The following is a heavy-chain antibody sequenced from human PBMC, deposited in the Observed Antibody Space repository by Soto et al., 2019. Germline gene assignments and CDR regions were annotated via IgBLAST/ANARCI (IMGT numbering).Heavy chain of an antibody. Sequence: GGSLRLSCAASGFTFSSYAMSWVRQAPGKGLEWVSAISGSGGSTYYADSVKGRFTISRDNSKNTLYLQMNNLRAEDTAVYYCAKAGSSSWYFDYWGQGTLVTVSS. CDR3: AKAGSSSWYFDY. D-gene: IGHD6-13*01. CDR1: GFTFSSYA. J-gene: IGHJ4*02. V-gene: IGHV3-23*01. CDR2: ISGSGGST.